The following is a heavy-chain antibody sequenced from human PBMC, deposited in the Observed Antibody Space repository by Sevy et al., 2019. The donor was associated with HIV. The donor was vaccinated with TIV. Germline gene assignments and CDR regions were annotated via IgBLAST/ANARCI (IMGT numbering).Heavy chain of an antibody. V-gene: IGHV3-49*03. CDR1: GFTFGDYA. Sequence: GGSLRLSCTASGFTFGDYAMSWFRQAPGKGLEWVGVIRSKAYGGTTEYAASVKGRFTISGDDSKSIAYLQMNSLKTEDTAVYYCTRDSSGWNYYSYYYMDVWGKGTTVTVSS. CDR2: IRSKAYGGTT. J-gene: IGHJ6*03. CDR3: TRDSSGWNYYSYYYMDV. D-gene: IGHD6-19*01.